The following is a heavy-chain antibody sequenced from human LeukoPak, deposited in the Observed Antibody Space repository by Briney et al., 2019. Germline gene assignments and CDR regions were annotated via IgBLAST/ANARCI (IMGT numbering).Heavy chain of an antibody. Sequence: PGGSLRLSCAASGFTLGSYSMNWVRQAPGKGREWVSYISSSGSTIYYADSVKGRFTISRDNAKNSLYLQMDSLRAEDTAVYYCARDYCSSTSCYDYWGQGTLVTVSS. V-gene: IGHV3-48*04. CDR1: GFTLGSYS. CDR2: ISSSGSTI. CDR3: ARDYCSSTSCYDY. J-gene: IGHJ4*02. D-gene: IGHD2-2*01.